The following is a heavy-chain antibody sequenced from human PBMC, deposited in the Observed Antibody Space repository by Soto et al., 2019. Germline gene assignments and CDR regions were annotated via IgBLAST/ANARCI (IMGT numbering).Heavy chain of an antibody. Sequence: QMQLVQSGAEVKKPGSSVKVSCKASGGTLSSFINYPINWVRQAPGQGLEWMGGIVPNVGTVNYAQKFQGRVTITAEKSTGKAYMEVSSLRSEDTALYYCARRDTSGFLRYFDNWGQGTLVTVSS. CDR2: IVPNVGTV. CDR1: GGTLSSFINYP. J-gene: IGHJ4*02. V-gene: IGHV1-69*06. CDR3: ARRDTSGFLRYFDN. D-gene: IGHD3-3*01.